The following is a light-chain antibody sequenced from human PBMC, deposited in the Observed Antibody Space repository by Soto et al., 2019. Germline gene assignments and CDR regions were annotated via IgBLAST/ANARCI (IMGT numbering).Light chain of an antibody. CDR2: RAS. Sequence: ERVMTQSPATVSVSPGERSTLSCRASQSVSDNLACYQQKPGQAPRLLIYRASSRAPGISGSFSGSGSGTEFTLTITSLQSEDFAVYYCQQYNEWPITFGQGTRLE. CDR1: QSVSDN. CDR3: QQYNEWPIT. J-gene: IGKJ5*01. V-gene: IGKV3-15*01.